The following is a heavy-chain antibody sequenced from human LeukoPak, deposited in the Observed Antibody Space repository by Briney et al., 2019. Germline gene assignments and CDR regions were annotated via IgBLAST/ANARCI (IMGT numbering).Heavy chain of an antibody. Sequence: SVKVSCKASGGTFSSYAISWLRQAPGQGLEWMGGIIPIFGTANYAQKFQGRVTITTDESTSTAYMELSSLSSEDTAVYYCARGPPTYDFWSGYPFDYWGQGTLVTVSS. CDR2: IIPIFGTA. J-gene: IGHJ4*02. CDR1: GGTFSSYA. CDR3: ARGPPTYDFWSGYPFDY. V-gene: IGHV1-69*05. D-gene: IGHD3-3*01.